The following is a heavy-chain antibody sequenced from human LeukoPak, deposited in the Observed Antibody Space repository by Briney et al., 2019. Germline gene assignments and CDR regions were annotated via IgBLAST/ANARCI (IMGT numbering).Heavy chain of an antibody. V-gene: IGHV3-9*01. CDR1: GFTFYDYA. D-gene: IGHD3-10*01. J-gene: IGHJ5*02. Sequence: GGSLRLSCAASGFTFYDYAMHWVRHAPGKGLEWVSGISWNSGSIGYADSVKGRFTISRDNAKNSLYLQMNSLRAEDTALYYCAKGTAMVRGPNWFDPWGQGTLVTVSS. CDR2: ISWNSGSI. CDR3: AKGTAMVRGPNWFDP.